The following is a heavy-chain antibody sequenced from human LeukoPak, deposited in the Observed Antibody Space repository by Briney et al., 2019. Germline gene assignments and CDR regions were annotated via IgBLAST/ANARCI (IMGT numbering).Heavy chain of an antibody. CDR1: GYSFTSYW. CDR2: IYPGDSYT. D-gene: IGHD6-19*01. J-gene: IGHJ4*02. Sequence: GESLKISCNGSGYSFTSYWIGWVRQMPGKGLELMGIIYPGDSYTRYSPYFQGQVTISADKSISTAYLQWSSLKASDTAMYYCARHGSVYSSGWADYWGQGTLVTVSS. V-gene: IGHV5-51*01. CDR3: ARHGSVYSSGWADY.